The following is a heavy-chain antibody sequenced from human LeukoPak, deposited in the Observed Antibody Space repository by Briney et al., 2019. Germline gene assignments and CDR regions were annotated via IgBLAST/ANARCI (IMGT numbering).Heavy chain of an antibody. V-gene: IGHV3-9*01. J-gene: IGHJ3*02. CDR3: AKWSHIEGAKGGAFDI. Sequence: PGRSLRLSCAASGFTFDDYSMHWVRQVPGKGLEWVSGINWNSDRIDYADSVKGRFTISRDNAKNSLSLHMNSLRTEDSALYYCAKWSHIEGAKGGAFDIWGQGTMVTVSS. CDR2: INWNSDRI. D-gene: IGHD1-26*01. CDR1: GFTFDDYS.